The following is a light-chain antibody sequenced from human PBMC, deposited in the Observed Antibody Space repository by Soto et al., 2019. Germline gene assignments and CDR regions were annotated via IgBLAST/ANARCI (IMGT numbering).Light chain of an antibody. V-gene: IGKV3-15*01. CDR1: QSVSNN. CDR2: GAS. CDR3: QHYNNWPPWT. Sequence: IEMTQSPATLSVSPGERVTLSCRASQSVSNNLAWYQQKPGQAPRVLIYGASTRATGIPARFSGSGSGTEFTLTISSLQSEDFAVYYCQHYNNWPPWTFGQGTKVEIK. J-gene: IGKJ1*01.